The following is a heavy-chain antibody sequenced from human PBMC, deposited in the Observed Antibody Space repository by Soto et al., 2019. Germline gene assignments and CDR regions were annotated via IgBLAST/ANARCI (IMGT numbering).Heavy chain of an antibody. CDR3: ARATPTVSFDY. Sequence: PGGSLRLSCAASGFTFSDYYMSWIRQAPGKGLEWVSYITSSSTYTNYADSVKGRFTISRDNAKNSLYLQMDSLRAEDTAVYYCARATPTVSFDYWGQGTLVTVSS. J-gene: IGHJ4*02. CDR1: GFTFSDYY. CDR2: ITSSSTYT. V-gene: IGHV3-11*05. D-gene: IGHD4-4*01.